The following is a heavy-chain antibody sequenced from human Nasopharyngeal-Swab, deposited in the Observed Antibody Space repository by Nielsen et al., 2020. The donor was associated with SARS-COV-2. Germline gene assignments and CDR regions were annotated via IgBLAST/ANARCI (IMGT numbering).Heavy chain of an antibody. D-gene: IGHD3-9*01. V-gene: IGHV1-69*13. J-gene: IGHJ3*02. Sequence: SVKVSCKASGGTFSSYASSWVRQATGQGLEWMGGIIPIFGTANYAQKFQGRVTNTADESTGTAYMALSSLRSEDTAVYYCARDSVMRIFPEAFDIWGKGTMVTVSS. CDR1: GGTFSSYA. CDR2: IIPIFGTA. CDR3: ARDSVMRIFPEAFDI.